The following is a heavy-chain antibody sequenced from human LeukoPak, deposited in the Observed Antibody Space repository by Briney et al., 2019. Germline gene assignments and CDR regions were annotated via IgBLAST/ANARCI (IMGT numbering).Heavy chain of an antibody. D-gene: IGHD2-2*01. CDR2: INHSGST. CDR1: GGSISSSTYF. CDR3: ARGLGYCSSTSCPPYYYYYYMDV. J-gene: IGHJ6*03. V-gene: IGHV4-39*07. Sequence: PSETLSLTCTVSGGSISSSTYFWSWIRQPPGQGLEWIGEINHSGSTNYNPSLKSRVTISVDTSKNQFSLKLSSVTAADTAVYYCARGLGYCSSTSCPPYYYYYYMDVWGKGTTVTVSS.